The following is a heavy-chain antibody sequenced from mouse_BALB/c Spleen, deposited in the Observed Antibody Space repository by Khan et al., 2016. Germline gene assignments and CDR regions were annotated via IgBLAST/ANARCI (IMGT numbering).Heavy chain of an antibody. V-gene: IGHV9-3*02. J-gene: IGHJ2*01. CDR2: INTNTGEP. CDR1: GYTFTNYG. D-gene: IGHD1-2*01. CDR3: ARVYGYYFDY. Sequence: QIQLVQSGPELKKPGETVKISCKASGYTFTNYGMNWVKQAPGKGLKWMGWINTNTGEPTYAEEFKGRFAFSLETSASTAYLQINNLKNEDTATYVCARVYGYYFDYWGQRTTLTVSS.